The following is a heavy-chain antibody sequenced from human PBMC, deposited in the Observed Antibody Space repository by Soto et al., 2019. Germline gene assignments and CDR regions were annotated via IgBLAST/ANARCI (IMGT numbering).Heavy chain of an antibody. CDR1: GYTFTSYG. CDR3: AGDNGYESDD. Sequence: QVQLVQSGAEVKKPGASVKVSCKASGYTFTSYGISWVRQAPGQGLEWMGWISAYNGNTNYAQKLQGRVTMPSDTAASTDYMELRCLRSNHTAVYYFAGDNGYESDDWGQGTLVTVSS. V-gene: IGHV1-18*01. J-gene: IGHJ4*02. CDR2: ISAYNGNT. D-gene: IGHD5-12*01.